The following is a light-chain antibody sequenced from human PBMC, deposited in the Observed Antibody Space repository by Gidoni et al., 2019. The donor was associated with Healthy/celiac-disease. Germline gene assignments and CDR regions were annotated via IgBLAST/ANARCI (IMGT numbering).Light chain of an antibody. V-gene: IGLV3-19*02. CDR2: GKH. Sequence: SSELTQDPAVSVALGQTVRITCQGDSLRSYYASWYQQKPGQAPVRVIYGKHNRPSGIPDRFSGSSAGNTASLTITGAQAEDEADYYCNSWDSSGNLVVFGGGTKLTVL. CDR1: SLRSYY. J-gene: IGLJ2*01. CDR3: NSWDSSGNLVV.